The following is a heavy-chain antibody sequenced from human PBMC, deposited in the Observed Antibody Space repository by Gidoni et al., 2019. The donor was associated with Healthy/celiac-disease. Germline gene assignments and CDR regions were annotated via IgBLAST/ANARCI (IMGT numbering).Heavy chain of an antibody. CDR1: GGTFSSYA. CDR2: IIPIFGTA. CDR3: ARDREYCSSTSCFSFDP. Sequence: QVQLVQSGAEVKKPGSSVKVSCKASGGTFSSYAISWVRQAPGQGLEWMGGIIPIFGTANYAQKFQGRVTITADKSTSTAYMELSSLRSEDTAVYYCARDREYCSSTSCFSFDPWGQGTLVTVSS. V-gene: IGHV1-69*06. J-gene: IGHJ5*02. D-gene: IGHD2-2*01.